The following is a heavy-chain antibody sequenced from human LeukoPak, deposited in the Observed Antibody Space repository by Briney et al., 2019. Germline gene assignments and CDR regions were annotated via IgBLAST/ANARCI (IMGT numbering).Heavy chain of an antibody. V-gene: IGHV1-3*03. Sequence: GASVKVSCKASGYTFTSYAMHWVRQAPGQRLEWMGWINAGNGNTKYSQEFQGRVTITRDTSASTAYMELSSLRSEDTAVYYCARGEIQLWFSYYYYYMDVWGKGTTVTVSS. J-gene: IGHJ6*03. CDR1: GYTFTSYA. CDR3: ARGEIQLWFSYYYYYMDV. CDR2: INAGNGNT. D-gene: IGHD5-18*01.